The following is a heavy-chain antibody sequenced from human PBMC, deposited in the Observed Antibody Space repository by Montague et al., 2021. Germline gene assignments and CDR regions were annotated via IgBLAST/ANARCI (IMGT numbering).Heavy chain of an antibody. Sequence: SETLSLTCTVSGGSISSTSYYWGWIRQPPGTGLEWIGSIYYSGSTYYNPSLKSRVTISADTSKNQFSLRPRSVTAAGTAVYYCARRMGFVVVTEHDAFDIWGQGTMVTVSS. J-gene: IGHJ3*02. V-gene: IGHV4-39*01. CDR2: IYYSGST. D-gene: IGHD2-21*02. CDR1: GGSISSTSYY. CDR3: ARRMGFVVVTEHDAFDI.